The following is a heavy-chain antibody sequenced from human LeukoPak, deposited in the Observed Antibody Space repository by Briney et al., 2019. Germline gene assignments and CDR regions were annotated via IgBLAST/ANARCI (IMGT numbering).Heavy chain of an antibody. CDR3: ARERRVPDYYYGMDV. CDR1: GYSISSGYY. J-gene: IGHJ6*04. CDR2: TYYSGST. Sequence: PSETLSLTCAVSGYSISSGYYWGWIRQSPGKGLEWIGSTYYSGSTNYNPSLKSRVTISVDTSKNQFSLKLSSVTAADTAVYYCARERRVPDYYYGMDVWGKGTTVTVSS. D-gene: IGHD1-1*01. V-gene: IGHV4-38-2*02.